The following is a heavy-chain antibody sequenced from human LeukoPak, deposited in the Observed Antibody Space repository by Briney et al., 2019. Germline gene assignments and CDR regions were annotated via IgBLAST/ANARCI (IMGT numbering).Heavy chain of an antibody. CDR3: AAREMAVSYYFDY. CDR2: IVVGSGNT. D-gene: IGHD5-24*01. Sequence: SVKVSCKASGFTFTSSAMQWVRQARGQRLEWIGWIVVGSGNTNYAQRFQERVTITRDMSTSTVYMELSSLRSEDTAVYYCAAREMAVSYYFDYWGQGTLVTVSS. J-gene: IGHJ4*02. V-gene: IGHV1-58*02. CDR1: GFTFTSSA.